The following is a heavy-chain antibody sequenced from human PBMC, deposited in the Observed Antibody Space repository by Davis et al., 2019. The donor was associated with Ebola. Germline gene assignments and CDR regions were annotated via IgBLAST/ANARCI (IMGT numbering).Heavy chain of an antibody. Sequence: SETLSLTCTVSGGSISSSSYYWGWIRQPPGKGLEWIGSIYYSGSTYYNPSLKSRVTISVDTSKNQFSLKLSSVTAADTAVYYCARGIKGYSYGYNWFDPWGQGTLVTVSS. CDR2: IYYSGST. CDR1: GGSISSSSYY. D-gene: IGHD5-18*01. V-gene: IGHV4-39*01. J-gene: IGHJ5*02. CDR3: ARGIKGYSYGYNWFDP.